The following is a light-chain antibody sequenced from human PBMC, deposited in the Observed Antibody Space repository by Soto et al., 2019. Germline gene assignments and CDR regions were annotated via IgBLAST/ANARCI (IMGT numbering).Light chain of an antibody. CDR3: QHYNSYSEA. CDR1: QTISSW. Sequence: DNPMTQSPSTLSGSVGDRVTINCRASQTISSWLAWYQQKPGKAPKLLIYKASTLKSGVPSRFSGSGSGTEFTLTISSLQPDDFATYYCQHYNSYSEAFGQGTKVDI. CDR2: KAS. V-gene: IGKV1-5*03. J-gene: IGKJ1*01.